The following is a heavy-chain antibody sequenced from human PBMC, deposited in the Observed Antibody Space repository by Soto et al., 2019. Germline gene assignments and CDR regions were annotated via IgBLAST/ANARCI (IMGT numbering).Heavy chain of an antibody. Sequence: GSLRLSCAASGFTFSSYAMSWVRQAPGKGLEWVSAISGSGGSTYYADSVKGRFTISRDNSKNTLYLQMNSLRAEDTAVYYCAKVREEGYCSSTSCYSENWFDPWGQGTLVTVSS. CDR3: AKVREEGYCSSTSCYSENWFDP. CDR1: GFTFSSYA. CDR2: ISGSGGST. D-gene: IGHD2-2*01. V-gene: IGHV3-23*01. J-gene: IGHJ5*02.